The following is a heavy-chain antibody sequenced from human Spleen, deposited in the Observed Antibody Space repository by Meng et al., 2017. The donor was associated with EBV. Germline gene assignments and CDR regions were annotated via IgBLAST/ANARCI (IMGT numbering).Heavy chain of an antibody. D-gene: IGHD1-14*01. CDR1: EFNFNHYW. J-gene: IGHJ4*02. CDR2: TNEDGTIT. Sequence: EREVGGCGGALVQPGGSLRLSCAASEFNFNHYWMHWVRQAPGEGLVWVSRTNEDGTITNYADSVKGRFTISRDNARNTLYLQMNSLRVEDTAVYYCSRDLAGSDDYWGQGTLVTVSS. CDR3: SRDLAGSDDY. V-gene: IGHV3-74*01.